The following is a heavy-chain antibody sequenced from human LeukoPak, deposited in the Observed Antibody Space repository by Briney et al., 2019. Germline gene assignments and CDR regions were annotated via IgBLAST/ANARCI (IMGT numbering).Heavy chain of an antibody. CDR2: IYSGAST. CDR1: GFTVSSNY. CDR3: ARGKSSRHALDI. Sequence: PGGSLRLSCAASGFTVSSNYMSWVRQAPGKGLEWVSVIYSGASTYYADSVKGRFTISRDNSKNTLYLQMNSLRVEDTAVYYCARGKSSRHALDIWGQGTMVTVSS. J-gene: IGHJ3*02. D-gene: IGHD6-6*01. V-gene: IGHV3-53*01.